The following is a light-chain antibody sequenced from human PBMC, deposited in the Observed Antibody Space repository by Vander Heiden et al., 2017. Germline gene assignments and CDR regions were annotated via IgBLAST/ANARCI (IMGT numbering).Light chain of an antibody. CDR1: QSVSSN. J-gene: IGKJ4*01. Sequence: EIVMTQSPATLSVSPGERATLSCQASQSVSSNLAWYQQKPGQAPSLLIYCASTRATGIPARFIGSGSCTEFTLIISSLQSEDFAVYYWQQYNNGPPRTFGGGTKVEIK. CDR2: CAS. CDR3: QQYNNGPPRT. V-gene: IGKV3-15*01.